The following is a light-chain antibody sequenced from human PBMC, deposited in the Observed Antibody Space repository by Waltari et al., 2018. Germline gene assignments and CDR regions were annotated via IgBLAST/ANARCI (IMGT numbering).Light chain of an antibody. CDR3: AAWDDSLNGPYVV. CDR2: SNN. J-gene: IGLJ2*01. Sequence: HSVLTPPPSASGTPGQTVTISCSGSTSNIASNTINWYQQLPGTAPKLPIYSNNQRPSGVPDRFSGSKSGTSAALAISGRQSEDEADYYCAAWDDSLNGPYVVFGGGTKLTVL. V-gene: IGLV1-44*01. CDR1: TSNIASNT.